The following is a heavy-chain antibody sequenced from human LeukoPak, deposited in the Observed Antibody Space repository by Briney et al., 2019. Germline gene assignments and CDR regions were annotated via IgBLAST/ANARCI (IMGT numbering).Heavy chain of an antibody. D-gene: IGHD1-26*01. Sequence: SVKVSCKASGGTFSSYAISWVRQAPGQGLEWMGGIIPIFGTANYAQKFQGRVTITADESTSTAYMELSSLRSEDTAVYHCARGSPFSGNFDYWGQGTLVTVSS. CDR2: IIPIFGTA. V-gene: IGHV1-69*13. CDR1: GGTFSSYA. J-gene: IGHJ4*02. CDR3: ARGSPFSGNFDY.